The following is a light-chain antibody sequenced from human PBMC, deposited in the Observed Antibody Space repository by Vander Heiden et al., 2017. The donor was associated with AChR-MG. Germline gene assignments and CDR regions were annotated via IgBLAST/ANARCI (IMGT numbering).Light chain of an antibody. V-gene: IGKV3-20*01. CDR2: GAS. CDR3: QQYGSSPRT. CDR1: QSVSSNY. J-gene: IGKJ1*01. Sequence: IVLTPSPGTLSLSPGERATLPCRASQSVSSNYLAWYQQKPGQAPRLLIYGASSRATGIPDRFSGSGSGTDFTFTISRLEPEDFAVYYCQQYGSSPRTFGQGTKVEIK.